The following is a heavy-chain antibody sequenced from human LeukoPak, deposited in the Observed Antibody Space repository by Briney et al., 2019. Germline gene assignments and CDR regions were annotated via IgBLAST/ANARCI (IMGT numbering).Heavy chain of an antibody. Sequence: GGSLRLSCAASGFTFDDYAMHWVRQAPGKGLEWVSLISGDGGSTYYADSVKGRFTISRDNSKNSLYLQMNSLRAEDTALYYCEKGGPPRIFGANGFDPWGEGPRVTFSS. CDR3: EKGGPPRIFGANGFDP. J-gene: IGHJ5*02. D-gene: IGHD3-3*02. CDR2: ISGDGGST. V-gene: IGHV3-43*02. CDR1: GFTFDDYA.